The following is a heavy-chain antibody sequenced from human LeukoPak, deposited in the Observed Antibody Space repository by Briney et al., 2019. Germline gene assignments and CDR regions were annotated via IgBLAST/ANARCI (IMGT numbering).Heavy chain of an antibody. D-gene: IGHD3-10*01. V-gene: IGHV4-59*01. CDR3: ARGVGQLLWFGGADAFDI. CDR2: IYYSGST. CDR1: GGSISSYY. Sequence: PSETLSLTCTVSGGSISSYYWSWIRQPPGKGLEWIGYIYYSGSTNYNPSLKSRVTISVDTSKNQFSLKLSSVTAADTAVYYCARGVGQLLWFGGADAFDIWGQGTMVTVSS. J-gene: IGHJ3*02.